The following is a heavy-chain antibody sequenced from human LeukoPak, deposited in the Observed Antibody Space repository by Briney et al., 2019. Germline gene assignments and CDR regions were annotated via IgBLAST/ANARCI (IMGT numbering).Heavy chain of an antibody. CDR2: ISGRGDST. CDR3: AKDLRDIVVLAAAPKVY. CDR1: GFTFSSYA. J-gene: IGHJ4*02. Sequence: PGGSLRLSCAASGFTFSSYAMTWVRQAPGKGLEWVSHISGRGDSTYSADSVKGRFTISRDNSKNTLYLQMNSPRAEDTAVYYCAKDLRDIVVLAAAPKVYWGQGTLVTVSS. V-gene: IGHV3-23*01. D-gene: IGHD2-2*01.